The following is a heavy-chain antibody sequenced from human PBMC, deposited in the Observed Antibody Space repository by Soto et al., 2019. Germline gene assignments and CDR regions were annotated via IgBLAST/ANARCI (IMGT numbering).Heavy chain of an antibody. CDR1: GFTFSSYG. D-gene: IGHD7-27*01. CDR2: IWYDGSNN. Sequence: QVQLVESGGGVVQPGRSLRLSCAVSGFTFSSYGMHWVRQAPGKGLEWVAVIWYDGSNNYYADSVKGRFTISRDDSKKTLYLQLNSLRSEDTAVYYCAIETGGPLSGMDVWGQGTTVTVSS. CDR3: AIETGGPLSGMDV. J-gene: IGHJ6*02. V-gene: IGHV3-33*01.